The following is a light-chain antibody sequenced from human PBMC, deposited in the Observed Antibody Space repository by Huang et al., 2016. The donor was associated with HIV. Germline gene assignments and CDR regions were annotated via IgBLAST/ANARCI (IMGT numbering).Light chain of an antibody. CDR2: DAS. Sequence: EIVLTQSPATLSLSPGERVTLSCRASQSIINFLAWYQQKPGQAPRLLIYDASNRATSIPARFSGSGSGTDFTLTISSLEPEDFAVYYCQQRGDWPLTFGGGTKVEI. V-gene: IGKV3-11*01. J-gene: IGKJ4*01. CDR3: QQRGDWPLT. CDR1: QSIINF.